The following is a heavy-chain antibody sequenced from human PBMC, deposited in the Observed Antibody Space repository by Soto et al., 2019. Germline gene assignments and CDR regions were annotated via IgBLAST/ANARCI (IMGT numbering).Heavy chain of an antibody. J-gene: IGHJ4*02. CDR1: GFTFSSYA. D-gene: IGHD1-26*01. CDR2: ISGSGGST. Sequence: EVQLLESGGGLVQPGGSLRLSCAASGFTFSSYAMRWVRQAPGKGLEWVSAISGSGGSTYYADSVKGRFTISRDNSKNTLYLQMNSLRAEDTALYYCARRGSGSYYDYRGQGTLVTVSS. V-gene: IGHV3-23*01. CDR3: ARRGSGSYYDY.